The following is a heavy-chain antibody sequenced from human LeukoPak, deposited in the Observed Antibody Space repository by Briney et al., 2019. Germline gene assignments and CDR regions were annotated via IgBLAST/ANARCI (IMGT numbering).Heavy chain of an antibody. CDR3: ARGHIVVVPAATYYFDY. J-gene: IGHJ4*02. CDR2: INHSGST. Sequence: KPSETLSLTCAVYGGSFSGYYWSWIRQPPGKGLEWIGEINHSGSTNYNPSLKRRVTISVDTSKNQFSLKLSSVTAADTAVYYCARGHIVVVPAATYYFDYWGQGTLVTVSS. CDR1: GGSFSGYY. V-gene: IGHV4-34*01. D-gene: IGHD2-2*01.